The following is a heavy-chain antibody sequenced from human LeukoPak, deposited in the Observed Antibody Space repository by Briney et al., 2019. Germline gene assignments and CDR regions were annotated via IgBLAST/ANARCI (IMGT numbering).Heavy chain of an antibody. D-gene: IGHD6-13*01. V-gene: IGHV3-7*01. CDR2: INKDGSET. Sequence: GSLRLSCAASGFTFNKYWMSWVRQAPGKGLEWVANINKDGSETYYADSVKGRFTMSRDNAKNSLDLQMSSLRAEDTAVYYCAKGSSSSWTNFDYWGQGTLATVSS. CDR1: GFTFNKYW. CDR3: AKGSSSSWTNFDY. J-gene: IGHJ4*02.